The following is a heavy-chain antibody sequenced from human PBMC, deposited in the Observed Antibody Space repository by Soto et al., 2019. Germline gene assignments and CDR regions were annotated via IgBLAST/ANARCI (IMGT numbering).Heavy chain of an antibody. V-gene: IGHV3-33*01. CDR2: IWYDGSNK. D-gene: IGHD4-17*01. CDR1: GFTFSSYG. CDR3: ARDYCDYRRMDYYYGMDV. J-gene: IGHJ6*02. Sequence: QVQLVESGGGVVQPGRSLRLSCAASGFTFSSYGMHWVRQAPGKGLEWVAVIWYDGSNKYYADSVKGRFTISRDNSKKTLYLKMNSLGAEDTAVYYCARDYCDYRRMDYYYGMDVWGQWTTVTVSS.